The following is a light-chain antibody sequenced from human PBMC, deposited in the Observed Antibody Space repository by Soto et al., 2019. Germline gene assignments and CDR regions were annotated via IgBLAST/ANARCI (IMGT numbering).Light chain of an antibody. CDR3: QQYNDWLGT. J-gene: IGKJ1*01. CDR1: QSVTSN. CDR2: GAS. V-gene: IGKV3-15*01. Sequence: EVLMTQSPATLSVSPGERATLSCRASQSVTSNLAWYQQKPGQAPRLLIYGASTRATGILARFSGSGSGREFTLTISSLQSEDFAVYYCQQYNDWLGTFGQGTKVDIK.